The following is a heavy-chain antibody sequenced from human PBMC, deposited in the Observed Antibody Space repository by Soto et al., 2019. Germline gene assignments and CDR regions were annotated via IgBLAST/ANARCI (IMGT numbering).Heavy chain of an antibody. CDR1: GYNLTPYP. V-gene: IGHV3-48*02. J-gene: IGHJ5*02. CDR3: AAARTYRGGYFDP. CDR2: ISSGSDII. D-gene: IGHD1-26*01. Sequence: PAGSLRLSCAPGYNLTPYPVNWVRQAPGKGREWVAYISSGSDIIYYADSVKGRFSISRDTAKNLVFLQMKSLREDETAVYYCAAARTYRGGYFDPWGQGTQVTVSS.